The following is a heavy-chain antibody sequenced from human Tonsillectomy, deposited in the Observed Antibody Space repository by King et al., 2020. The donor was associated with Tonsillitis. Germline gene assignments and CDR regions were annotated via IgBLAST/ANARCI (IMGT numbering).Heavy chain of an antibody. J-gene: IGHJ3*01. CDR3: ARKKTYYETGVSDDAFYL. Sequence: TWVRQAPGQGLEWMGWINTNTGNPTYGQDFKGTFVFSLDTSVSTAYLQISNLKAEDTDVYYCARKKTYYETGVSDDAFYLWCQGTMVTVSS. CDR2: INTNTGNP. V-gene: IGHV7-4-1*02. D-gene: IGHD3-16*01.